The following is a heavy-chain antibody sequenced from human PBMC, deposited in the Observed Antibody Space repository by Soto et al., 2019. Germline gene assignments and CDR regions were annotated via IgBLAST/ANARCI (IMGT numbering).Heavy chain of an antibody. Sequence: ASVKVSCKASGYNFSTHGFTWVRQAPGQGLEWMGWINAYNGNTNYEQKLQGRVTMTTNTSISTAYLDLGSLRSEDTAVYYCARGHMTSGAFDIWGPGTMVTVSS. D-gene: IGHD2-21*01. CDR2: INAYNGNT. V-gene: IGHV1-18*01. J-gene: IGHJ3*02. CDR1: GYNFSTHG. CDR3: ARGHMTSGAFDI.